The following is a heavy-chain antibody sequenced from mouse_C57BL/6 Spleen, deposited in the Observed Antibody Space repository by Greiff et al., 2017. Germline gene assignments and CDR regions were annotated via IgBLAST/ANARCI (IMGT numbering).Heavy chain of an antibody. CDR2: IWTGGGT. J-gene: IGHJ4*01. CDR1: GFSLTSSA. V-gene: IGHV2-9-1*01. D-gene: IGHD2-2*01. CDR3: ARNLGGYDAAYAMDY. Sequence: VQLVESGPGLVAPSQSLSITCTVSGFSLTSSAISWVRQPPGKGLEWLGVIWTGGGTNYNSALKSRLSISKDNSKSQVFLKMNSLQTDDTARYXCARNLGGYDAAYAMDYWGQGTSVTVSS.